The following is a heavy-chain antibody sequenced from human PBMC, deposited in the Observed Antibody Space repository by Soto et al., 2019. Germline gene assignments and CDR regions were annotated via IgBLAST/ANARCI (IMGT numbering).Heavy chain of an antibody. CDR2: ISPNGGST. V-gene: IGHV1-46*01. CDR1: GYTFTTYY. Sequence: QVQLVQSGAEVKRPGASVKVSCKASGYTFTTYYMQWLRQAPGQGLEWLGIISPNGGSTTYAQKLKGRVTMTRDTSTSTVYLELSSLRSEDTAVYYCARAGYCSGGTCFHGNCDYWGQGTLVTVSA. D-gene: IGHD2-15*01. CDR3: ARAGYCSGGTCFHGNCDY. J-gene: IGHJ4*02.